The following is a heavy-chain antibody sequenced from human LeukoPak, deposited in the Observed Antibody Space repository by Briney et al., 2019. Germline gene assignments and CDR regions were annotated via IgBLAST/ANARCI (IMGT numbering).Heavy chain of an antibody. V-gene: IGHV1-18*01. CDR1: GYTFTSYG. CDR2: ISAYNGNT. J-gene: IGHJ5*02. CDR3: ARGSYSSSWYRWFDP. Sequence: ASVKVSCKASGYTFTSYGISWVRQAPGQGLEWMGWISAYNGNTNYAQKLQGSVTMTTDTSTSTAYMELRSLRSDDTAVYYCARGSYSSSWYRWFDPWGQGTLVTVSS. D-gene: IGHD6-13*01.